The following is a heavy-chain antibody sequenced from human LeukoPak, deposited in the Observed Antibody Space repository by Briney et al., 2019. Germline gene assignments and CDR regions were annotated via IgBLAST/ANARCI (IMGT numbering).Heavy chain of an antibody. CDR2: INPNSGGT. Sequence: GASVKVSCKASGYTFTGYYMHWVRQAPGQGLEWMGWINPNSGGTIYAQKFQGRVTMTEDTSTDTAYMELSSLRSEDTAVYYCATTRSGSYYSYWGQGTLVTVSS. CDR1: GYTFTGYY. D-gene: IGHD1-26*01. V-gene: IGHV1-2*02. CDR3: ATTRSGSYYSY. J-gene: IGHJ4*02.